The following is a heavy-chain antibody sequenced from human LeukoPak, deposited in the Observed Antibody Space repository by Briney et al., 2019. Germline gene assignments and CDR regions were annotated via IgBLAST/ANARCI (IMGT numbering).Heavy chain of an antibody. V-gene: IGHV3-74*01. CDR3: ARGSCSGGTCPRGFDP. D-gene: IGHD2-15*01. CDR1: GFTFSTYW. J-gene: IGHJ5*02. CDR2: INSDGRST. Sequence: GGSLRLSCAASGFTFSTYWMHWVRQAPGKGLVWVSRINSDGRSTDYSDSVKGRFTVSRDNAKNTSYLQMNSLGAEDTAVYYCARGSCSGGTCPRGFDPWGQGTLVTVSS.